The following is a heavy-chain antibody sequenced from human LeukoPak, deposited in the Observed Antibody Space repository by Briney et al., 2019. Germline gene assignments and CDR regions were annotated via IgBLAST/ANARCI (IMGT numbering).Heavy chain of an antibody. CDR1: GLTFSRYA. D-gene: IGHD5-24*01. J-gene: IGHJ4*02. CDR2: ISGSGGGT. CDR3: AKTGTDDGYSIYFDH. Sequence: PGGSPRLSCAASGLTFSRYAMSWVRQAPGKGLEWVSTISGSGGGTYNADSVKGRFTISRDNSQNTLYLQMNSLRAEDTAIYYCAKTGTDDGYSIYFDHWGQGTLVTVSS. V-gene: IGHV3-23*01.